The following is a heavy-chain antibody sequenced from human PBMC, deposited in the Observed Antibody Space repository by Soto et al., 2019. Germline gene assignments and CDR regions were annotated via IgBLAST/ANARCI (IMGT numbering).Heavy chain of an antibody. J-gene: IGHJ5*02. CDR3: ARESAGSGKNNGFHP. CDR1: RCSISSYY. CDR2: IHRTGST. V-gene: IGHV4-59*01. Sequence: SETLTLTCSVSRCSISSYYWSWVRQPPGKGLEWIGFIHRTGSTKYNPSLESRVTISVDTSQNQHSLRLSSVTAADTAVYYCARESAGSGKNNGFHPSRQGLLVTLS. D-gene: IGHD3-10*01.